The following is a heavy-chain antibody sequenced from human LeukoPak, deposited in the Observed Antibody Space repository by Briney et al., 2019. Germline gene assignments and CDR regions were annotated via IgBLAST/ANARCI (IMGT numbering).Heavy chain of an antibody. J-gene: IGHJ6*02. Sequence: ASVKVSCKASGYTFTGYYMHWVRQAPGQGLEWMGRINPNSGGTNYAQKFQGWVTMTRDTSISTAYMELSRLRSDDTAVYYCARGSLIRGYSSSWDNYYYGMDVWGQGTTVTVSS. D-gene: IGHD6-13*01. V-gene: IGHV1-2*04. CDR3: ARGSLIRGYSSSWDNYYYGMDV. CDR1: GYTFTGYY. CDR2: INPNSGGT.